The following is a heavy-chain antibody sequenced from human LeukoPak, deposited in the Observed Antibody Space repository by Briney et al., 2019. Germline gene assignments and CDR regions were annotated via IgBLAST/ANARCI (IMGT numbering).Heavy chain of an antibody. J-gene: IGHJ4*02. V-gene: IGHV3-15*01. CDR1: GFTFSSAW. CDR3: STDLYDY. CDR2: IYSKTDGGTT. Sequence: PGGSLRLSCAASGFTFSSAWMSWVRQAPGKGLEWVGRIYSKTDGGTTDYAAPVKGRFTISRDDSKNIIYLQMNSLKTEDTAVYYCSTDLYDYWGQGTLVTVSS.